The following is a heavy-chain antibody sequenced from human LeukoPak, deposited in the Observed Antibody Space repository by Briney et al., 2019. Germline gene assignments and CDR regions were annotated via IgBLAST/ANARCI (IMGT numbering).Heavy chain of an antibody. CDR3: AREGGITMASFDY. CDR1: GFTFSRYE. D-gene: IGHD3-10*01. V-gene: IGHV3-48*03. CDR2: ISSSGTTI. Sequence: GGSLRLSCAASGFTFSRYEMNWVRQAPGKGLEWVSYISSSGTTIYYADSVEGRFTISRDNAKNSLYLQMNSLRAEDTAIYYCAREGGITMASFDYWGQGTLVTVSS. J-gene: IGHJ4*02.